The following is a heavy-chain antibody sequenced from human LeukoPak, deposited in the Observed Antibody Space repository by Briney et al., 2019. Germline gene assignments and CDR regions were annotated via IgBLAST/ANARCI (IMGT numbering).Heavy chain of an antibody. V-gene: IGHV1-46*01. CDR1: GYTFTNYY. J-gene: IGHJ4*02. D-gene: IGHD3-10*01. CDR2: FNPGGGGS. Sequence: ASVKVSCKASGYTFTNYYIHWVRQAPGQELEWMGIFNPGGGGSIYAQKQKCQGRVTMTRDKSTSTLYMELSSLSSEDTAVYYCARDHYYGSGSSYGGPDYWGQGTRVTVSS. CDR3: ARDHYYGSGSSYGGPDY.